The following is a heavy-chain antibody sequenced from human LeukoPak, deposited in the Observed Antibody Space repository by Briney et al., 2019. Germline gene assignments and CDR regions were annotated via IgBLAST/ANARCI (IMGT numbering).Heavy chain of an antibody. CDR3: ARHGSYGAFDI. D-gene: IGHD1-26*01. J-gene: IGHJ3*02. V-gene: IGHV3-30-3*01. CDR2: ISYDGSNK. CDR1: GFTFSNYA. Sequence: GGSLRLSCAASGFTFSNYAMHWVRQAPGKGLEWVAVISYDGSNKYYADSVKGRFTISRDNSRNTLYLQMNSLRAEDTAVYYCARHGSYGAFDIWGQGTMVTVSS.